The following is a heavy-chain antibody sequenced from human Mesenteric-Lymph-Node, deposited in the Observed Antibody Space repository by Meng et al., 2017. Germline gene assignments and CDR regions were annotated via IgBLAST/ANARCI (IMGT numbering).Heavy chain of an antibody. CDR3: AKDRSGSVAAATNY. D-gene: IGHD2-15*01. CDR1: GFTFSSYA. V-gene: IGHV3-23*01. J-gene: IGHJ4*02. CDR2: ISASDDTT. Sequence: GESLKISCAASGFTFSSYAMTWVRQAPGKGLEWVSTISASDDTTYHADSVKGRFTISRDSSKNTLYLQMSSLRVEDTAVYYCAKDRSGSVAAATNYWGQGTLVTVSS.